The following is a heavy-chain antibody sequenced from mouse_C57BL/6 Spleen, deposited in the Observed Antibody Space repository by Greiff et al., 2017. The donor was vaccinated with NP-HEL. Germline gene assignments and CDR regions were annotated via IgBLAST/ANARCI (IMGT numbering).Heavy chain of an antibody. V-gene: IGHV1-4*01. D-gene: IGHD1-1*01. Sequence: VQLQQSGAELARPGASVKMSCKASGYTFTSYTMHWVKQRPGQGLEWIGYINPSSGYTKYNQKFKDKTTLTADKSSSTAYMQLSSLTSEDAAVYYCERGSYYYGSSSSWFAYWGQGTLVTVSA. J-gene: IGHJ3*01. CDR1: GYTFTSYT. CDR2: INPSSGYT. CDR3: ERGSYYYGSSSSWFAY.